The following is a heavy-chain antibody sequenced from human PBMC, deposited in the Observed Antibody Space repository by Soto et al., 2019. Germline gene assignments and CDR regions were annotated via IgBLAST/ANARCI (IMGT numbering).Heavy chain of an antibody. D-gene: IGHD6-13*01. V-gene: IGHV4-59*01. CDR2: VYNSGST. Sequence: SETLSLTCTVSGGSISSNYWTWIRQPPGKGLEWIGYVYNSGSTNYNPSLKSRVTTSEDTSKSQFSLKVNSMTAADTAVYYCARYRRGAVAGYTLDNWGQGILVTVSS. CDR3: ARYRRGAVAGYTLDN. J-gene: IGHJ4*02. CDR1: GGSISSNY.